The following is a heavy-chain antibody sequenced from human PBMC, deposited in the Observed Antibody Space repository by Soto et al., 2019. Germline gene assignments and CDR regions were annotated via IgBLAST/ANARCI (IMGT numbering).Heavy chain of an antibody. CDR1: GYTFTGYY. CDR2: INPNSGGT. CDR3: ARVLTTGPPYYYYYGMDA. J-gene: IGHJ6*02. Sequence: ASVKVSCKASGYTFTGYYMHWVRQAPGQGLEWMGWINPNSGGTNYAQKFQGWVTMTRDTSISTAYMELSRLRSDDTAVYYCARVLTTGPPYYYYYGMDAWGQGTTVTVSS. V-gene: IGHV1-2*04. D-gene: IGHD4-4*01.